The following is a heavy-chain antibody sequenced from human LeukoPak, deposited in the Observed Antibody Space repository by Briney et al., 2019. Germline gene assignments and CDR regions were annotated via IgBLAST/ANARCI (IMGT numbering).Heavy chain of an antibody. Sequence: ASVKVSCKASGYTFNGYYMHWVRQAPGQGLEWMGWINPNSGGTNYAQKFQGRVTMTRDTSISTAYMELSRLRSDDTAGYYCARLDIVVVPAAVGHDAFDIWGQGTMVTVSS. CDR3: ARLDIVVVPAAVGHDAFDI. CDR1: GYTFNGYY. V-gene: IGHV1-2*02. CDR2: INPNSGGT. J-gene: IGHJ3*02. D-gene: IGHD2-2*01.